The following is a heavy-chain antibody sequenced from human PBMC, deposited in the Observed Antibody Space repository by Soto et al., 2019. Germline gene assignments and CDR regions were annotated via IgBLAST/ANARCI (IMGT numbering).Heavy chain of an antibody. Sequence: EVHLEESGGGLVQPGGSLRLSCAASGFTFSSYWMNWVRQAPGKGLEWVANINEDGNEYNDMESVRGRFTISRDNAKNALYLEMNSLRAEDTAVYYCARESEDLTSNFDYWGQGTLVTVSS. CDR2: INEDGNEY. V-gene: IGHV3-7*01. CDR1: GFTFSSYW. CDR3: ARESEDLTSNFDY. J-gene: IGHJ4*02.